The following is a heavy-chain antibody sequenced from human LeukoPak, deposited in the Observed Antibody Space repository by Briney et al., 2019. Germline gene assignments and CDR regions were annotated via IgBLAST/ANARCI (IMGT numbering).Heavy chain of an antibody. Sequence: GGTLRLSCAASGFTFSDYYMSWSPRAPGRRLGRGSYIRSSGSTIYYADSVKGRFTISRDNAKNSVYLQMNNLGAEDTAVYYCARDRLGDYDHSGYYDKWGQGTLVTVSS. CDR3: ARDRLGDYDHSGYYDK. V-gene: IGHV3-11*01. D-gene: IGHD3-22*01. CDR1: GFTFSDYY. CDR2: IRSSGSTI. J-gene: IGHJ4*02.